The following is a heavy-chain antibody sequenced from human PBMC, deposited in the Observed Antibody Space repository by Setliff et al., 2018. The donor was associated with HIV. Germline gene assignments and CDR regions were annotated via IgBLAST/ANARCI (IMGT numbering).Heavy chain of an antibody. J-gene: IGHJ1*01. CDR2: INPNSGGT. V-gene: IGHV1-2*02. Sequence: ASVKVSCKASGYTFTSYFMHWVRQAPGQGLEWMGWINPNSGGTTYAQKFQGRLTMTEDTSTDTAYMELSSLRSDDTAMYYCATDPGYSSTWYSESFQHWGQGTVVTVSS. CDR3: ATDPGYSSTWYSESFQH. D-gene: IGHD6-13*01. CDR1: GYTFTSYF.